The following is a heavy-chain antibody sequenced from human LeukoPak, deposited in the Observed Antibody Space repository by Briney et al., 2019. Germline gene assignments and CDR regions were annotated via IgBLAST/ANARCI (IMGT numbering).Heavy chain of an antibody. CDR2: ISWNGGNT. J-gene: IGHJ4*02. Sequence: PSGGSLRLSCAASGFKFADYGMSWVRQAPGKGLEWVSGISWNGGNTGYADSVKGRFTISRDNAKNSVFLQVNSLRADDTAFYYCAREGIYCVNGVCYLDYWGQGTLVTVSS. D-gene: IGHD2-8*01. V-gene: IGHV3-20*04. CDR3: AREGIYCVNGVCYLDY. CDR1: GFKFADYG.